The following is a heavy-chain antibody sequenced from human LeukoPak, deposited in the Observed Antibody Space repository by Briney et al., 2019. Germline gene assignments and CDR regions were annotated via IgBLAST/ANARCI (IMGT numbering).Heavy chain of an antibody. CDR2: ISGSGGST. CDR3: AKDFYDFWSNSPLGGFDF. D-gene: IGHD3-3*01. V-gene: IGHV3-23*01. Sequence: GGSLRLSCAASGFTFSSYAMSWVRQAPGKGLEWVSAISGSGGSTYYADSVKGRFTISRDNSKNTLYLQMNSLRAEDTAVYYCAKDFYDFWSNSPLGGFDFWGQGTMVTVSS. J-gene: IGHJ3*01. CDR1: GFTFSSYA.